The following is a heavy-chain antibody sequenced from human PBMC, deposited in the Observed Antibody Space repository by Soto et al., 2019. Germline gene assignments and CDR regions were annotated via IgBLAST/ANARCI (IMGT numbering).Heavy chain of an antibody. V-gene: IGHV3-30-3*01. CDR1: GLSFSSSA. J-gene: IGHJ5*02. Sequence: XGSLRLSCAASGLSFSSSAMHWVRQAPGKGLEWVAMISHDGSHEYYGDSVKGRFSVSRDNSHNILHLQMNSLRIEDTAVYFCARNTDHRLVRGWLDPWGQGTLVTVSS. D-gene: IGHD3-10*01. CDR3: ARNTDHRLVRGWLDP. CDR2: ISHDGSHE.